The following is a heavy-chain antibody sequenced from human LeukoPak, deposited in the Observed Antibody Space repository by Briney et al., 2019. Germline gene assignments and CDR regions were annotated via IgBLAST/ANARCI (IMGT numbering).Heavy chain of an antibody. Sequence: PGGSLRLSCAASGFTFSSYGMHWVRQAPSKGLEWVAVIWYDGSNKYYADSVKGRFTISRDNSKNTLYLQMNSLRAEDTAVYYCARRTVWSGSDYWGQGTLVTVSS. CDR1: GFTFSSYG. D-gene: IGHD3-3*01. CDR2: IWYDGSNK. CDR3: ARRTVWSGSDY. V-gene: IGHV3-33*01. J-gene: IGHJ4*02.